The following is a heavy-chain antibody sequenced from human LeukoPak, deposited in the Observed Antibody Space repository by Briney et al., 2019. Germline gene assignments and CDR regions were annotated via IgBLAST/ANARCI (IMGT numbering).Heavy chain of an antibody. CDR2: ISSSGNTI. CDR3: ARGTRGYDAFDI. Sequence: GGSLRLSCAASGFTFSSYEMNWVGQAPGKGLEWVSYISSSGNTIDYADSVKGRFTISRDNAKNSLYLQMNSLRAEDTAAYYCARGTRGYDAFDIWGQGTMVTVSS. J-gene: IGHJ3*02. CDR1: GFTFSSYE. V-gene: IGHV3-48*03. D-gene: IGHD1-1*01.